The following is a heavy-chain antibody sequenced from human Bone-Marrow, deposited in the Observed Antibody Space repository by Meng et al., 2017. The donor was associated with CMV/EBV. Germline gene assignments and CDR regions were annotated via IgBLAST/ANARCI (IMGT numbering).Heavy chain of an antibody. CDR2: ISTSSIYT. J-gene: IGHJ4*02. Sequence: GESLKISCAASGFTFSSYSRNWVRQAPGKGLEWVSSISTSSIYTYYADSVKGRFTISRDNAKNSLYLQMNSLRAEGMAVYYCVREGGMATIDYWGQGTLVTVSS. D-gene: IGHD5-24*01. V-gene: IGHV3-21*01. CDR3: VREGGMATIDY. CDR1: GFTFSSYS.